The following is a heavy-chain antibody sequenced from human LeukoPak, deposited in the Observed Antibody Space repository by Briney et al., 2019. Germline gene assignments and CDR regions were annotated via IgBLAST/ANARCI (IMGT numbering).Heavy chain of an antibody. J-gene: IGHJ6*03. V-gene: IGHV4-34*01. CDR1: GGSFTNFF. CDR3: ARGWTNYDSYYYYTDV. Sequence: SETLSLTCTVFGGSFTNFFWTWIRQSPGKGLEWIGEINHSGSTDYNASLKGRVTISVDTSKDQFSLKLTSVTAADTAVYYCARGWTNYDSYYYYTDVWGNGTTVTVSS. D-gene: IGHD3-22*01. CDR2: INHSGST.